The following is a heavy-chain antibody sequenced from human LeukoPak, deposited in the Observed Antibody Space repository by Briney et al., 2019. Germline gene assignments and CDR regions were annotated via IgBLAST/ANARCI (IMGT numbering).Heavy chain of an antibody. J-gene: IGHJ6*02. CDR3: ARLNAAAGMDV. CDR1: GGSISSGDYY. V-gene: IGHV4-31*03. CDR2: IYYSGST. Sequence: PSETLSLTCTVSGGSISSGDYYWSWIRQHPGKGLEWIGYIYYSGSTYYNPSLKSRVTISVDTSKNQFSLKLSSVTAADTAVYYCARLNAAAGMDVWGQGTTVTVSS. D-gene: IGHD6-13*01.